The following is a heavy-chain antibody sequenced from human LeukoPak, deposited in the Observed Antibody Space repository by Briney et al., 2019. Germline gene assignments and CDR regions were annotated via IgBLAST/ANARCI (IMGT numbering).Heavy chain of an antibody. D-gene: IGHD6-13*01. CDR2: IIPIFGTA. J-gene: IGHJ3*02. CDR1: GGTFSSYA. CDR3: ARRRWQLVADAFDI. Sequence: SVKVSCKASGGTFSSYAISWVRQAPGQGLEWMARIIPIFGTANYAQKFQGRVTITTDESTSTAYMELSSLRSEDTAVYYCARRRWQLVADAFDIWGQGTMVTVSS. V-gene: IGHV1-69*05.